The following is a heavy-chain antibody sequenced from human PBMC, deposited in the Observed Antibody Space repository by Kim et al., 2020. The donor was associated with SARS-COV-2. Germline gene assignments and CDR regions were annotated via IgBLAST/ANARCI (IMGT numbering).Heavy chain of an antibody. CDR1: GLTFSNNG. J-gene: IGHJ4*02. CDR3: ATSAYSESNN. V-gene: IGHV3-33*01. Sequence: GGSLRLSCAASGLTFSNNGMHWVRQAPGKGLEWVAVIWSDGSNKYYTDSVKGRFTISRDNSKNTLYLQMNSLRAEDTAVYYCATSAYSESNNWGQGTLVTVSS. D-gene: IGHD6-13*01. CDR2: IWSDGSNK.